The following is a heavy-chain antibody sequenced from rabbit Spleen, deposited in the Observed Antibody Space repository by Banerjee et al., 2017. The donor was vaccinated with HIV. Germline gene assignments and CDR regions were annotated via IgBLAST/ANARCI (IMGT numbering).Heavy chain of an antibody. J-gene: IGHJ6*01. D-gene: IGHD1-1*01. CDR1: GFSLSNNYY. V-gene: IGHV1S40*01. CDR2: IASGSSGFT. CDR3: ARDTSTSFSSYGMDL. Sequence: QSLQESGGGLVKPGGTLTLTCKASGFSLSNNYYMCWVRQAPGKGLEWIGCIASGSSGFTYYASWAKGRFTCSKASSTTVTLQMTSLTAADTATYFCARDTSTSFSSYGMDLWGPGTLVTVS.